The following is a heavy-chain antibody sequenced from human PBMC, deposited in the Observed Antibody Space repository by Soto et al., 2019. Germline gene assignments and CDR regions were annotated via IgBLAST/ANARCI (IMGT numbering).Heavy chain of an antibody. J-gene: IGHJ4*02. V-gene: IGHV3-7*01. CDR3: ARGRGWLFDI. CDR1: GFTFSSYW. CDR2: IRQDGSEK. Sequence: AGGSLRLSCAASGFTFSSYWMSWVRQAPGKGPEWVAIIRQDGSEKHYVESVKGRFTISRDSARDSLSLQMNSLRAEDTAVYYCARGRGWLFDIWGPGTQVTVSS. D-gene: IGHD6-19*01.